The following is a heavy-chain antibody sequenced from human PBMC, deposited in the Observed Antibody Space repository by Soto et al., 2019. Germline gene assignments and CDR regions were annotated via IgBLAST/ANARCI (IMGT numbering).Heavy chain of an antibody. CDR1: GFTFGSSA. V-gene: IGHV1-58*01. Sequence: LVQSGPDVKKPGTSVKVSCKTSGFTFGSSAVQWVRQVRGQRLEWIGWIVVASSYSNVAQKFQDRVSLTRDLSTNTAFMELSSLTSEDSAMYYCAREVGYGDFSAALLDWGQGTLVTVSS. CDR2: IVVASSYS. CDR3: AREVGYGDFSAALLD. D-gene: IGHD4-17*01. J-gene: IGHJ4*02.